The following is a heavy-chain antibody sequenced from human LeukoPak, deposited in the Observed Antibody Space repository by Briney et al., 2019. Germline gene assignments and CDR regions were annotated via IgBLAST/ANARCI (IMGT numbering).Heavy chain of an antibody. Sequence: SETLSLTCAVYGGSFSGYYWSWIRQPPGKGLEWIGEINHSGSTNYNPSLKSRVTISVDTSKNQFSLKLSSVTAADTAVYYCASTPTEWLPNDAFDIWGQGTMVTVSS. D-gene: IGHD6-19*01. V-gene: IGHV4-34*01. CDR3: ASTPTEWLPNDAFDI. J-gene: IGHJ3*02. CDR1: GGSFSGYY. CDR2: INHSGST.